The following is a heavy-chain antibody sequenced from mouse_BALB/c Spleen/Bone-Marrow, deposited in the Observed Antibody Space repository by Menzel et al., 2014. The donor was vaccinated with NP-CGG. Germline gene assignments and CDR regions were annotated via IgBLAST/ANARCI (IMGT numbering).Heavy chain of an antibody. CDR3: ARGRAMDY. J-gene: IGHJ4*01. CDR1: GFSLSTSGMG. V-gene: IGHV8-12*01. Sequence: QVTLKESGPGILQPSQTLSLTCSFSGFSLSTSGMGVSWIRQPSGKGLEWLAHIYWDDDKRYNPSLKSRITISKYTSSNQVILKSTSVDTADTATYYCARGRAMDYWGQGTSATVSS. CDR2: IYWDDDK.